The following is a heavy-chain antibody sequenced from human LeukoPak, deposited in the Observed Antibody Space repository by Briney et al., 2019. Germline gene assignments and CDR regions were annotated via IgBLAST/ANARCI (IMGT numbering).Heavy chain of an antibody. CDR3: AKVGSGGDVWSEFQH. CDR2: ISGSGGDT. CDR1: GFTFSSYA. V-gene: IGHV3-23*01. Sequence: PGGSLRLSCAASGFTFSSYAMDWVRQAPGKGLEWVSAISGSGGDTYYADSVKGRFTISRDNSKNTLYLQMNSLRAEDTAVYYCAKVGSGGDVWSEFQHWGQGTLVTVSS. J-gene: IGHJ1*01. D-gene: IGHD3-10*01.